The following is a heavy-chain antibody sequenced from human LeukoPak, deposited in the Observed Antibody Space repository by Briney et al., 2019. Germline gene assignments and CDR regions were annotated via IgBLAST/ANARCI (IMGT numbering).Heavy chain of an antibody. V-gene: IGHV3-30*04. D-gene: IGHD3-22*01. CDR2: ISYDGSNK. Sequence: GVSLRLSCAASGFTLSSYAMHWVRQAPAKGLEWVAVISYDGSNKYYADSVKGRFTISRDNSKNTLYLQMNSLRAEDTAVYYCARVSLYYYDSSGLDPWGQGTLVTVSS. CDR3: ARVSLYYYDSSGLDP. J-gene: IGHJ5*02. CDR1: GFTLSSYA.